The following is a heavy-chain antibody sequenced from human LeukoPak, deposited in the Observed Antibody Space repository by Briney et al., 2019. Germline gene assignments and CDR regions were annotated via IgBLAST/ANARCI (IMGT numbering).Heavy chain of an antibody. J-gene: IGHJ4*02. CDR3: ARVAVAGIPEYYFGY. D-gene: IGHD6-19*01. Sequence: GGSLRLSCAASGFTFSSYAIHWVRQAPGKGLEWVAIISYDGSNKYYADSVKGRFTISRDNSKNTLYLQMNSLRAEDTAMYYCARVAVAGIPEYYFGYWGQGTLVTVSS. CDR2: ISYDGSNK. V-gene: IGHV3-30*04. CDR1: GFTFSSYA.